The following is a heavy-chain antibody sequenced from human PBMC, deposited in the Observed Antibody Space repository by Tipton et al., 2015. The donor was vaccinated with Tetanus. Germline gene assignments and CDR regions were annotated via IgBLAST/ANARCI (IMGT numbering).Heavy chain of an antibody. CDR3: ARGTGDY. CDR1: GGSISSYY. CDR2: IYYSGST. J-gene: IGHJ4*02. V-gene: IGHV4-59*01. D-gene: IGHD1-14*01. Sequence: GLVNPSKTLSLTCSVSGGSISSYYWSWIRQPPGKGLEWIGYIYYSGSTNYNPSLKSRVTISVDTSKNQFSLKLSSVTAADTAVYYCARGTGDYWGQGTLVTVSS.